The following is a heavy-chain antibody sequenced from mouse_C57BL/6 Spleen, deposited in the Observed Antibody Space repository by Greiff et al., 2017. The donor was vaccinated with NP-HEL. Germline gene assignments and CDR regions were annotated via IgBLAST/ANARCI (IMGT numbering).Heavy chain of an antibody. CDR1: GYTFTSYG. Sequence: QVQLQQSGAELARPGASVKLSCKASGYTFTSYGISWVKQRTGQGLEWIGEIYPRSGNTYYNEKFKGKATLTADKSSSTAYMELRSLTSEDSAVYFCARGGIYDGYFYWGQGTTLTVSS. J-gene: IGHJ2*01. CDR3: ARGGIYDGYFY. CDR2: IYPRSGNT. V-gene: IGHV1-81*01. D-gene: IGHD2-3*01.